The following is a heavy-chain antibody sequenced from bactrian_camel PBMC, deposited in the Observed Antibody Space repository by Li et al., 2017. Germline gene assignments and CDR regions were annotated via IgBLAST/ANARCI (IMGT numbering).Heavy chain of an antibody. J-gene: IGHJ4*01. CDR1: GLTFDDYT. Sequence: HVQLVESGGALVQAGGSLRLACTASGLTFDDYTMAWFRQAPGKEREGVACLTWSGDGAYYADSVKGRFTISRDNAKNTQYLQMNSLKPDDTAIYYCAAERITRMPRCPFPSEYSVWGQGTQVTVS. CDR3: AAERITRMPRCPFPSEYSV. D-gene: IGHD2*01. V-gene: IGHV3S63*01. CDR2: LTWSGDGA.